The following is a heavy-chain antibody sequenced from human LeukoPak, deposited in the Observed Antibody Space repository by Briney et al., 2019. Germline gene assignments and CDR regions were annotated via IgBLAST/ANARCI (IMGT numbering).Heavy chain of an antibody. CDR1: GGSISSYY. D-gene: IGHD5-18*01. Sequence: SETLSLTCTVSGGSISSYYWSWIRQPPGKGLEWIGYIYYSGSTNYNPSLKSRVTISVDTSKNQFSLKLSSVTAADTAVYYCARRGYNYGSPFDYWGQGTLVTVSS. CDR2: IYYSGST. CDR3: ARRGYNYGSPFDY. V-gene: IGHV4-59*01. J-gene: IGHJ4*02.